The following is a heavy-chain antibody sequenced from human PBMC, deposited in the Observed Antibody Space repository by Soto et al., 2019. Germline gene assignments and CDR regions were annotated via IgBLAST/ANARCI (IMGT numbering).Heavy chain of an antibody. CDR2: TSGSGGST. Sequence: VQLLESGGGLVQPGGSLRLSCAASGFAFSSYAMSWVRQAPGKGLEWVSSTSGSGGSTYYADSVKGRFTFSRDNSKNTLYLQMNSLRVEDTAIYYCARYSTGWFDAFDIWGQGTMVTVSS. D-gene: IGHD6-19*01. V-gene: IGHV3-23*01. CDR3: ARYSTGWFDAFDI. J-gene: IGHJ3*02. CDR1: GFAFSSYA.